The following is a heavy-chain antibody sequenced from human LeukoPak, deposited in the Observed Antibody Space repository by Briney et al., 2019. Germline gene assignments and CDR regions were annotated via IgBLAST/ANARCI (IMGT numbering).Heavy chain of an antibody. CDR3: AKDRGDYYDSSGYYSDGFDI. D-gene: IGHD3-22*01. V-gene: IGHV3-30*18. CDR1: GFTFSSYG. Sequence: PGGSLRLSCAASGFTFSSYGMHWVRQAPGKGLEWVAVISYDGSNKYYADSVKGRFTISRDNSKNTLYLQMNSLRAEDTAVYYCAKDRGDYYDSSGYYSDGFDIWGQGTMVTVSS. CDR2: ISYDGSNK. J-gene: IGHJ3*02.